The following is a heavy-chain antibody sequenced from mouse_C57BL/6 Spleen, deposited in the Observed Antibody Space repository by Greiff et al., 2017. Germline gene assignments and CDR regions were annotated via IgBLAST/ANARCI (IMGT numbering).Heavy chain of an antibody. CDR2: ISDGGSYT. CDR3: ASSYYSNYFDY. V-gene: IGHV5-4*03. J-gene: IGHJ2*01. Sequence: EVKLMESGGGLVKPGGSLKLSCAASGFTFSSYAMSWVRQTPEKRLEWVATISDGGSYTYYPDNVKGRFTISRDNAKNNLYLQMSHLKSEDTAMYYCASSYYSNYFDYWGQGTTLTVSS. D-gene: IGHD2-5*01. CDR1: GFTFSSYA.